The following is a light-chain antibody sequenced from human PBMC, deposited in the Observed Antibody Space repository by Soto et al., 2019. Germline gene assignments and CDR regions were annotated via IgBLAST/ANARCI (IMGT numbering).Light chain of an antibody. J-gene: IGKJ1*01. Sequence: DIQMTQSPSTLSASVGDRVTITCRASHSISSWLAWDQQKPGKAPKLLIYKASTLESGVPSRFSGSGSGTEFTLSISSLQPDDSATYYCQQYNSYWTFGQGTKVEIK. CDR1: HSISSW. V-gene: IGKV1-5*03. CDR3: QQYNSYWT. CDR2: KAS.